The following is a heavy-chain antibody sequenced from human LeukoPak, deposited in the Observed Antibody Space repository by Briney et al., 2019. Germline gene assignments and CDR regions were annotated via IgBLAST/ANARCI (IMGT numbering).Heavy chain of an antibody. CDR1: GFTFSSYA. CDR3: AKDNRPKDIVVVVAARD. CDR2: ISGSGGST. D-gene: IGHD2-15*01. Sequence: PGGSLRLSCAASGFTFSSYAMSWGRQAPGKGLEWVSAISGSGGSTYYADFVKGRFTISRDNSKNTLYLQMNSLRAEDTAVYYCAKDNRPKDIVVVVAARDWGQGTLVTVSS. V-gene: IGHV3-23*01. J-gene: IGHJ4*02.